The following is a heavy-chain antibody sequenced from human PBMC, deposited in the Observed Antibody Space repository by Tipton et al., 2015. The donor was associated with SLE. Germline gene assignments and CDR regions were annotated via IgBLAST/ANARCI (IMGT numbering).Heavy chain of an antibody. V-gene: IGHV3-9*01. CDR1: GFTFNEHA. CDR2: ILWSGDRI. D-gene: IGHD3-10*02. CDR3: ARGGSNSAMFWED. Sequence: SLRLSCEGSGFTFNEHAMHWVRQAPGKGLEWVAAILWSGDRIDYADSVKGRFTVSRDNAKNSLYLQMNSPRVDDTAVYYCARGGSNSAMFWEDWGQGTLVIVSS. J-gene: IGHJ4*02.